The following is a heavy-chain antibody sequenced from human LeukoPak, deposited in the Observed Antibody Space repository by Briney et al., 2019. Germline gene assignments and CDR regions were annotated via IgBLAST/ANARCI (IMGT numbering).Heavy chain of an antibody. D-gene: IGHD6-19*01. CDR3: ARGPGIAVAGRSSYYFDY. CDR2: IYYGGST. CDR1: GGSISSYY. J-gene: IGHJ4*02. V-gene: IGHV4-59*01. Sequence: SETLSLTCTVSGGSISSYYWSWIRQPPGKGLEWIGYIYYGGSTNYNPSLKSRVTISVDTSKKQFSLKLSSVTAADTAVYYCARGPGIAVAGRSSYYFDYWGQGTLVTVSS.